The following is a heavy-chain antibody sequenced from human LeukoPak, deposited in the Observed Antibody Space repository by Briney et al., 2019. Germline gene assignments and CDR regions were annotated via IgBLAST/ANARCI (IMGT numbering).Heavy chain of an antibody. CDR3: ATPYSSSTAFDI. D-gene: IGHD6-6*01. CDR1: GGSFSGFY. CDR2: INHSGST. J-gene: IGHJ3*02. Sequence: SETLSLTCAVYGGSFSGFYWSWIRQPPGKGLEWIGEINHSGSTNYNPSLKSRVTISVDTSKNQFSLKLSSVTAAYTAVYYCATPYSSSTAFDIWGQGTMVTVSS. V-gene: IGHV4-34*01.